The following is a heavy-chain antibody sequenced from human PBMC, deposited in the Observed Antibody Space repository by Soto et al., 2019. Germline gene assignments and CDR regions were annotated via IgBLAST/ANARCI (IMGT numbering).Heavy chain of an antibody. J-gene: IGHJ3*02. CDR1: GGYISSGGYS. CDR2: IYHSGST. Sequence: QLQLQESGSGLVKPSQTLSLTCAVSGGYISSGGYSWSWIRQPPGKGLEWIGYIYHSGSTYYNPSLKSRVTISVDRYKNQFSLKLSSVTAADTAVYYCARVKSNYDALDIWGKGTMVTVSS. D-gene: IGHD4-4*01. CDR3: ARVKSNYDALDI. V-gene: IGHV4-30-2*01.